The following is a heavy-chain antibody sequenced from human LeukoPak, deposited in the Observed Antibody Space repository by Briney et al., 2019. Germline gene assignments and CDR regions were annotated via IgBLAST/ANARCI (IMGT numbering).Heavy chain of an antibody. CDR3: ARVCDWGYFDY. CDR2: VKQVASEK. Sequence: GGSLRLSCAASGFTSSSYAMSWVRQAPGRGLEWVANVKQVASEKYYVDSVKGRFTISSDNAESSLYLQMNSLKVEDTAVYYCARVCDWGYFDYWGRGTLVTVSS. J-gene: IGHJ4*01. D-gene: IGHD2-21*02. V-gene: IGHV3-7*01. CDR1: GFTSSSYA.